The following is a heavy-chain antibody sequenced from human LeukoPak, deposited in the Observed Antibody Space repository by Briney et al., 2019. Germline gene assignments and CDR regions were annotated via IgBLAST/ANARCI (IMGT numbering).Heavy chain of an antibody. V-gene: IGHV3-21*01. CDR1: GFTFSSYS. CDR3: ARDPDDSLDFDY. D-gene: IGHD1-1*01. J-gene: IGHJ4*02. Sequence: GGSLRLPCAASGFTFSSYSMTWVRQAPGKGLEWVSSISSSSSYIYYADSVKGRFTISRDNAKNSLYLQMNSLRAEDTAVYYCARDPDDSLDFDYWGQGTLVTVSS. CDR2: ISSSSSYI.